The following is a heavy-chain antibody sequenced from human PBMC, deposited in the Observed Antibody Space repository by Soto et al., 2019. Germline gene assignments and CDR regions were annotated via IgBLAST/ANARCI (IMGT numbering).Heavy chain of an antibody. Sequence: EVQLVQSGAEVKKPGESLKISCKGSGYSFTSYWIGWVRQMPGKGLEGMGIIYPGDSDTRYSPSFQGQVTISADTSISTDYVQWSSLKASDTAMYYCARVIASADTIGTFDYWGQGTLVTVSS. V-gene: IGHV5-51*03. D-gene: IGHD6-13*01. CDR1: GYSFTSYW. J-gene: IGHJ4*02. CDR3: ARVIASADTIGTFDY. CDR2: IYPGDSDT.